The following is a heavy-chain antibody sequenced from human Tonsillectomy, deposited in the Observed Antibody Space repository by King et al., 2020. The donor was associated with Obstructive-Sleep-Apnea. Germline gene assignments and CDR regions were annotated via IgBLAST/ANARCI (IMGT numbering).Heavy chain of an antibody. CDR1: AFSISSNGYY. Sequence: QVQLQESGPRLVKPSETLSLTCTVSAFSISSNGYYWGWIRQPPGKGLQWIGNIHHGGSTHYNPSLKIPVTMSVDTSKSQFSLKLTSVTAADTAVYYCAAYFGDHGGGFRHWGQGILVTVSS. J-gene: IGHJ4*01. V-gene: IGHV4-38-2*02. D-gene: IGHD4-17*01. CDR3: AAYFGDHGGGFRH. CDR2: IHHGGST.